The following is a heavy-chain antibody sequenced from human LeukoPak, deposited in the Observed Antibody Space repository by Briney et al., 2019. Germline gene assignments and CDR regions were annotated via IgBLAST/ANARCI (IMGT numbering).Heavy chain of an antibody. CDR1: GFTFDDYG. CDR2: INWNGGST. J-gene: IGHJ4*02. CDR3: AKVMTTVTTYDY. V-gene: IGHV3-20*04. Sequence: GGSLRLSCAASGFTFDDYGMSWVRQAPGKGLEWVSGINWNGGSTGYADSVKGRFTISRDNAKNTLYLQMNSLRAEDTAVYYCAKVMTTVTTYDYWGQGTLVTVSS. D-gene: IGHD4-17*01.